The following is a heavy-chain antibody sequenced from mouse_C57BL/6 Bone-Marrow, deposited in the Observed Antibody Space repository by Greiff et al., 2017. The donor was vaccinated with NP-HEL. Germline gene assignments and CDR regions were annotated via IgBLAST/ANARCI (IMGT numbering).Heavy chain of an antibody. J-gene: IGHJ2*01. V-gene: IGHV5-15*04. CDR2: ISNLAYSI. CDR3: ARVSPNWAHFDY. D-gene: IGHD4-1*01. Sequence: EVMLVESGGGLVQPGGSLKLSCAASGFTFSDYGMAWVRQAPRKGPEWVAFISNLAYSIYYADTVTGRFTISRENAKNTLYLEMSSLRSEDTAMYYCARVSPNWAHFDYWGQGTTLTVSS. CDR1: GFTFSDYG.